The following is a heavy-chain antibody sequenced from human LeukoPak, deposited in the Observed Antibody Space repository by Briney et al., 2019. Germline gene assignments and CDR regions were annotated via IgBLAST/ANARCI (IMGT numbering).Heavy chain of an antibody. CDR2: IYASGST. Sequence: PSETLSLTSTVSGGSVSSASYYWTWIRQPPGKGLEWIGYIYASGSTNYNPSLKSRVTISVDTSKNQFSLKLSSVTAADTAVYYCAQYSGYDFYYWGQGTLVTVSS. CDR3: AQYSGYDFYY. CDR1: GGSVSSASYY. V-gene: IGHV4-61*01. D-gene: IGHD5-12*01. J-gene: IGHJ4*02.